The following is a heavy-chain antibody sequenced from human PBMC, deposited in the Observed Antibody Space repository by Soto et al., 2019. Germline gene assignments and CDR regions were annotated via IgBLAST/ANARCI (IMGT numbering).Heavy chain of an antibody. Sequence: GSLRLSFAASGFTLSSYSMNWVRQAPGKGLEWVSSISSSSSYIYYADSVKGRFTISRDNVQNSLYLQMHSLRAEDTAVYYCARERGSGWTFDYWGQGTLVTVSS. CDR1: GFTLSSYS. V-gene: IGHV3-21*01. J-gene: IGHJ4*02. D-gene: IGHD6-19*01. CDR2: ISSSSSYI. CDR3: ARERGSGWTFDY.